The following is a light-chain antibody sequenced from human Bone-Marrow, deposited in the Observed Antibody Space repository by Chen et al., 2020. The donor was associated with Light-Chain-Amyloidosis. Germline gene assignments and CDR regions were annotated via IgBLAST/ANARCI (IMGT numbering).Light chain of an antibody. V-gene: IGLV3-21*02. Sequence: SYVLTQPSSVSVAPGQTATIACGGNNIGSTSVHWYQQTPAQAPLLVVYDDSDRPSGLPERVSGSNSGNTATLTISRVEAGDEADYCCQVWDRSSDRPVFGGGTKLTVL. CDR2: DDS. CDR3: QVWDRSSDRPV. J-gene: IGLJ3*02. CDR1: NIGSTS.